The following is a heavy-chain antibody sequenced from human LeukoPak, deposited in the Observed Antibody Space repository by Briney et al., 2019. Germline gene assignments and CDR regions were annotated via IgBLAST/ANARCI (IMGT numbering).Heavy chain of an antibody. V-gene: IGHV3-48*03. CDR2: FSSSGDTI. CDR3: ARMSRGSYFDDY. J-gene: IGHJ4*02. D-gene: IGHD3-10*01. Sequence: GGSLRLSCVASGFTLSSYGMKWVRQAPGKGLEWVSYFSSSGDTIYYADSVKGRFTISRDSAKNSLNLQVNSLRVEDTALYYCARMSRGSYFDDYWGQGTLVSVSS. CDR1: GFTLSSYG.